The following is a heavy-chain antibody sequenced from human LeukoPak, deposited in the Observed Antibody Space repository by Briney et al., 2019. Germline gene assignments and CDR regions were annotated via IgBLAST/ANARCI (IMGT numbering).Heavy chain of an antibody. CDR3: ARAPYYYDSSGYPPDY. Sequence: ASVKVSCKASGYTFTSYYMHWVRQAPGQGLEWMGLINPTGGSTGYAQKFQGRVTMTRDMSTSTDYMELRSLRSDDTAVYYCARAPYYYDSSGYPPDYWGQGTLVTVSS. CDR2: INPTGGST. CDR1: GYTFTSYY. J-gene: IGHJ4*02. V-gene: IGHV1-46*01. D-gene: IGHD3-22*01.